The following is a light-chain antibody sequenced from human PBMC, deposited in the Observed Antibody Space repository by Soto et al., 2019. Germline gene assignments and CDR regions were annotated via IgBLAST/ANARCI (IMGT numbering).Light chain of an antibody. V-gene: IGLV3-21*04. CDR1: NIGSKS. CDR2: YNS. CDR3: QVWDSSSDHWV. J-gene: IGLJ3*02. Sequence: SSELTQPPSVSVAPGKTARITCGGNNIGSKSVHWYQQKPGQAPVVVIYYNSDRPSGIPERFSGSNSGNTATLTISRVEAGDEADYYCQVWDSSSDHWVFGGGTKLTVL.